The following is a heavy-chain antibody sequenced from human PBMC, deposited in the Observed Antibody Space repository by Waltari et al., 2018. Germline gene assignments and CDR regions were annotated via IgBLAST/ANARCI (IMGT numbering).Heavy chain of an antibody. CDR2: IYYSGST. CDR1: GGSISSSSSY. J-gene: IGHJ6*02. CDR3: ARDSSSGGRVYYYYGMDV. D-gene: IGHD6-6*01. Sequence: QLQLQESGPGLVKPSETLSLTCTVSGGSISSSSSYWGWIRQPPGKGLEWIGSIYYSGSTYYNPSLKSRVTISVDTSKNQFSLKLSSVTAADTAVYYCARDSSSGGRVYYYYGMDVWGQGTTVTVSS. V-gene: IGHV4-39*07.